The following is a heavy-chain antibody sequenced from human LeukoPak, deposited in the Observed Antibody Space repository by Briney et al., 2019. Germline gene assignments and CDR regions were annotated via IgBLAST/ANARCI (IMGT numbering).Heavy chain of an antibody. D-gene: IGHD6-13*01. CDR3: VRGEAAAGTLFDY. CDR2: INPNSGGT. J-gene: IGHJ4*02. CDR1: GYTFTGYY. Sequence: ASVKVSCKASGYTFTGYYMHWVRQAPGRGLEWMGRINPNSGGTNYAQKFQGRVTMTRDTSISTAYMELSRLRSDDTAVYYCVRGEAAAGTLFDYWGQGTLVTVSS. V-gene: IGHV1-2*06.